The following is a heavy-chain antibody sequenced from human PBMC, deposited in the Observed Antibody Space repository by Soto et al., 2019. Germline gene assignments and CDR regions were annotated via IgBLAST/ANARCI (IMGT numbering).Heavy chain of an antibody. V-gene: IGHV1-69*01. D-gene: IGHD2-2*01. CDR3: ARPHGEDIVVVPAAHPHNYYYYGMDV. CDR2: IIPIFGTA. Sequence: QVQLVQSGAEVKKPGSSVKVSCKASGGTFSSYAISWVRQAPGQGLEWMGGIIPIFGTANYAQKFQGRVTITADESTTTAYMELSSLRSEDTAVYYCARPHGEDIVVVPAAHPHNYYYYGMDVWRQGTTVTVSS. CDR1: GGTFSSYA. J-gene: IGHJ6*01.